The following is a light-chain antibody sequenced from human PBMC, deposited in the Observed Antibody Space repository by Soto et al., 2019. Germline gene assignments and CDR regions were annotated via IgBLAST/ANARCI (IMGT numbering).Light chain of an antibody. CDR1: QSISSW. Sequence: DIQMTQSPSTLYASVGDRVTITCRASQSISSWLAWYQQKPGKAPKLLIYKASSLESGVPSRFSGSGSGTEFTLTISSLQPYDCATYYCQQYNSYSWTFGQGNKGEIK. CDR3: QQYNSYSWT. CDR2: KAS. V-gene: IGKV1-5*03. J-gene: IGKJ1*01.